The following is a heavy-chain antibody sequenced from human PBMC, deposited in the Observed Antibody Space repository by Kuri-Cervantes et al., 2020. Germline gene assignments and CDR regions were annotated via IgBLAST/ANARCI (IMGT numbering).Heavy chain of an antibody. V-gene: IGHV3-21*03. CDR1: GLTFISYS. J-gene: IGHJ3*02. CDR3: TIPNAEVTLIRGHAAFDI. Sequence: LSHTCAPSGLTFISYSMNWVRQAPGKGLEWVSSISSSSSYIYYADSVKGRFTISRDNSKNTLYLQMNSLRAEDTAVYYCTIPNAEVTLIRGHAAFDIWGQGTMVTVSS. D-gene: IGHD3-10*01. CDR2: ISSSSSYI.